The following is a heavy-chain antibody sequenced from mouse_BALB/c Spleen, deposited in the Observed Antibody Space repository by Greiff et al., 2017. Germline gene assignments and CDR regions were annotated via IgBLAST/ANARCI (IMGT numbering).Heavy chain of an antibody. Sequence: VKLMESGPELVKPGASVRISCKASGYTFTSYYIHWVKQRPGQGLEWIGWIYPGNVNTKYNEKFKGKATLTADKSSSTAYMQLSSLTSEDSAVYFCARLDGSSYGGYFDYWGQGTTLTVSS. D-gene: IGHD1-1*01. CDR2: IYPGNVNT. CDR3: ARLDGSSYGGYFDY. CDR1: GYTFTSYY. V-gene: IGHV1S56*01. J-gene: IGHJ2*01.